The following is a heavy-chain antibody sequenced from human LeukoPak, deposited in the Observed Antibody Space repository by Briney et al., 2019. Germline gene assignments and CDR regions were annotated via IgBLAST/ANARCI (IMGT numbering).Heavy chain of an antibody. Sequence: AETLSLTCTVSGYSINNGYYWGWIRQPPGKGLEWIGSIYHSGSTNYNPSLKRRVTISVDTSKNHFSLKLSSGTAAHTAVYYCARGLRLDYWGQGTLVTVSS. CDR3: ARGLRLDY. CDR1: GYSINNGYY. CDR2: IYHSGST. V-gene: IGHV4-38-2*02. J-gene: IGHJ4*02. D-gene: IGHD5-12*01.